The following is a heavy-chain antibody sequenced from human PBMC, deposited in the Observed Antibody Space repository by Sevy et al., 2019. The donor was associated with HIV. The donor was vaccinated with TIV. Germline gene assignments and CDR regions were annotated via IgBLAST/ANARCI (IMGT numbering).Heavy chain of an antibody. D-gene: IGHD3-10*01. CDR2: ISSSSSYI. CDR3: ASLMVRGVINAYYYGMDV. CDR1: GFTFSSYS. V-gene: IGHV3-21*01. J-gene: IGHJ6*02. Sequence: GESLKISCAASGFTFSSYSMNWVRQAPGKGLEWVSSISSSSSYIYYADSVKGRFTISRDNAKNSLYLQMNSLRAEDTAVYYCASLMVRGVINAYYYGMDVWGQGTTVTVSS.